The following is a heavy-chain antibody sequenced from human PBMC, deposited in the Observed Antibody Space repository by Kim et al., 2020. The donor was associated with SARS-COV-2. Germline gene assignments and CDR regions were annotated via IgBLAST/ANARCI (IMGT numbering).Heavy chain of an antibody. CDR2: ISYDGSNK. D-gene: IGHD5-18*01. J-gene: IGHJ4*02. CDR3: AKDPPRGYSYGPNRGLPDY. Sequence: GGSLRLSCAASGFTFSSYGMHWVRQAPGKGLEWVAVISYDGSNKYYADSVKGRFTISRDNSKNTLYLQMNSLRAEDTAVYYCAKDPPRGYSYGPNRGLPDYWGQGTLVTVSS. CDR1: GFTFSSYG. V-gene: IGHV3-30*18.